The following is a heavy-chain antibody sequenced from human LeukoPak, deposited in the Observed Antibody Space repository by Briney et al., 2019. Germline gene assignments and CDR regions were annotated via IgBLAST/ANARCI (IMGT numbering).Heavy chain of an antibody. V-gene: IGHV4-59*01. D-gene: IGHD6-19*01. CDR2: IYYSGST. CDR1: SGSISSYY. J-gene: IGHJ3*02. Sequence: PSETLSLTCTVSSGSISSYYWSWIRQPPGKGLEWIGYIYYSGSTNYNPSLKSRVTISVDTSKNQFSLKLSSVTAADTAVYYCARDLDSSGWSLGAFDIWGQGTMVTVSS. CDR3: ARDLDSSGWSLGAFDI.